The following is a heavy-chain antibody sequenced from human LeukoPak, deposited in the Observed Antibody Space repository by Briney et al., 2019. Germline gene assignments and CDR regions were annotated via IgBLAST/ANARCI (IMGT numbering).Heavy chain of an antibody. CDR3: ARGTHGYFDY. Sequence: GGSLRLSCAASGFTLSSYWMSWVRQAPGKGLEGVANIKQDGSEKYYVDSVKGRFTISRDNATNSLYLQMNSLSAEDLAVYYCARGTHGYFDYWGQGTLVTVSS. V-gene: IGHV3-7*03. CDR2: IKQDGSEK. J-gene: IGHJ4*02. CDR1: GFTLSSYW.